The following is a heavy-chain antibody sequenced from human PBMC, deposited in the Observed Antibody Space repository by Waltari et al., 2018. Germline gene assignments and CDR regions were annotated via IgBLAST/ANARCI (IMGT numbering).Heavy chain of an antibody. CDR2: ISWNSGSI. CDR3: AKDSSGTYTVYYFDY. Sequence: EVQLVESGGGLVQPGRSLRLSCAASGFTFDDYAMHWVRQAPGKGLEWVSGISWNSGSIGYADSVKGRFTISRDNAKNSLYLQMNSLRAEDTALYYCAKDSSGTYTVYYFDYWGQGTLVTVSS. D-gene: IGHD1-7*01. J-gene: IGHJ4*02. CDR1: GFTFDDYA. V-gene: IGHV3-9*01.